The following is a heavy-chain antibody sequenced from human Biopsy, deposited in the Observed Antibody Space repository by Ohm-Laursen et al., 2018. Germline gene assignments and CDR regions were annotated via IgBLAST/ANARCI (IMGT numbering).Heavy chain of an antibody. CDR3: AKCMTGGSNYYFHH. D-gene: IGHD2-8*01. Sequence: SLRLSCSAAGFTFSSYGMHWVRQAPGKGLEWVAAIWYDGSNKNYADSVKGRFTISRDNSKNTLYLQMNSLRGEDTAVYYCAKCMTGGSNYYFHHCGQGTLVTVSS. V-gene: IGHV3-33*06. J-gene: IGHJ4*02. CDR2: IWYDGSNK. CDR1: GFTFSSYG.